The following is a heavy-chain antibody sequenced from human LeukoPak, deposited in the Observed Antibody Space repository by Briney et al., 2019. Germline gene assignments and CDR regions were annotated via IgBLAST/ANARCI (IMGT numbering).Heavy chain of an antibody. CDR2: INPSGGST. J-gene: IGHJ5*02. CDR3: ARDPDGSGSYRSPWFDP. CDR1: GYTFTGYY. D-gene: IGHD3-10*01. V-gene: IGHV1-46*01. Sequence: GASVTVSCKASGYTFTGYYMHWVRQAPGQGLEWMGIINPSGGSTSYAQKFQGRVTMTRDTSTSTVYMELSSLRSEDTAVYYCARDPDGSGSYRSPWFDPWGQGTLVTVSS.